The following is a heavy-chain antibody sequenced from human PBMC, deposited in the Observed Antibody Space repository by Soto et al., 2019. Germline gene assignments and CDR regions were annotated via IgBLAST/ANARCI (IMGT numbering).Heavy chain of an antibody. CDR3: ARAPGIAAAEVFFFDP. J-gene: IGHJ5*02. D-gene: IGHD6-13*01. CDR1: GGSISSYY. CDR2: IYYSGST. V-gene: IGHV4-59*01. Sequence: SETLSLTCTVSGGSISSYYWSWIRQPPGKGLEWIGYIYYSGSTNYNPSLKSRVTISVDTSKNQFSLKLSSVTAADTAVYYCARAPGIAAAEVFFFDPWGQGTLVTVS.